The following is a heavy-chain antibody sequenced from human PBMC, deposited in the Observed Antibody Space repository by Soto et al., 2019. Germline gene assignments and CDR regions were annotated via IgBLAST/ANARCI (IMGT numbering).Heavy chain of an antibody. CDR2: ISGGGDTT. CDR3: AKGRGGSGSLTPRVDF. D-gene: IGHD3-10*01. J-gene: IGHJ4*02. CDR1: GFTFKNYA. Sequence: EVQLLESGGGLVQPGGSLRLSCAASGFTFKNYAMTWVRQAPGKGLEWVSAISGGGDTTSYADSVKGRITVSRDGSKNTLYLQMSSLRAEDTALYYCAKGRGGSGSLTPRVDFWGQGTLVTVSS. V-gene: IGHV3-23*01.